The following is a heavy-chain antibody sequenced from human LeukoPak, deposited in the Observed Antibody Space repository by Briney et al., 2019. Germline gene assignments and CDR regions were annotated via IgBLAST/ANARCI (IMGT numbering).Heavy chain of an antibody. D-gene: IGHD6-13*01. CDR1: GFTFSNYG. CDR3: ARVYSTYFDY. Sequence: GGSLRLSCAASGFTFSNYGMNWVRQAPGEGLEWVSSISSSSTYIYYADSVKGRFTISRDNAKNSLYLQMNCLRAEDTAVYYCARVYSTYFDYWGQGTLVTVSS. CDR2: ISSSSTYI. J-gene: IGHJ4*02. V-gene: IGHV3-21*01.